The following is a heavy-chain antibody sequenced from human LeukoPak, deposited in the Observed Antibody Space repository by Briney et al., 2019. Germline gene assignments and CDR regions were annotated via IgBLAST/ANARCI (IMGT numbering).Heavy chain of an antibody. CDR3: AKDFSPGELLLGFDY. CDR1: GFTFSSYG. Sequence: GGSLRLSCAASGFTFSSYGMHWVRQAPGKGLEWVAFIRYDGSNKYYADSVKGRFTISRDDSKNTLYLQMNSVRAENTAVYYCAKDFSPGELLLGFDYWGQGTLVTVSS. J-gene: IGHJ4*02. V-gene: IGHV3-30*02. D-gene: IGHD1-26*01. CDR2: IRYDGSNK.